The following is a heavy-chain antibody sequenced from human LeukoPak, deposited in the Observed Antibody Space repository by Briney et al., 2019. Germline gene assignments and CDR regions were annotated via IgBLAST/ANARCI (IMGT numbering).Heavy chain of an antibody. V-gene: IGHV4-30-4*08. J-gene: IGHJ5*02. CDR1: GGSISSGDYY. CDR3: ARGPNDVLRFLEWLPRSNWFDP. D-gene: IGHD3-3*01. CDR2: INHSGST. Sequence: SQTLSLTCTVSGGSISSGDYYWSWIRQPPGKGLEWIGEINHSGSTNYNPSLKSRVTISVDTSKNQFSLKLSSVTAADTAVYYCARGPNDVLRFLEWLPRSNWFDPWGQGTLVTVSS.